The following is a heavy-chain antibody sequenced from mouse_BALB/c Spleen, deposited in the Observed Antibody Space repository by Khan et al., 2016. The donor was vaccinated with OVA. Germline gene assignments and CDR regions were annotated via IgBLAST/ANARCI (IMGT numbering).Heavy chain of an antibody. CDR1: GDSITSGF. CDR3: ARSYGSWTMDY. CDR2: VTYSDNT. V-gene: IGHV3-8*02. Sequence: EVELVESGPSLVKPSQTLSLTCSVTGDSITSGFWNWIRKFPGNKFEYMGYVTYSDNTYYNPSLKSRISITRDTSKSQYYLQLNSVTTEDTATYFCARSYGSWTMDYWGQGTSVTVSS. J-gene: IGHJ4*01. D-gene: IGHD1-1*01.